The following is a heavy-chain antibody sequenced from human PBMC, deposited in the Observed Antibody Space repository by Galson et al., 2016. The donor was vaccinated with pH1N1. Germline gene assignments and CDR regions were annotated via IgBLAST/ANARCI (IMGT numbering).Heavy chain of an antibody. Sequence: PALVKPTQTLTLTCTFSGFSLSTSGVGVGWIRQPPGKALEWLALIYWNNDKRYSPSLKSRLTITKDTSQNQVVLTMTNMDPVDTATYYCAHSHYGDYVGWFDPWGQGTLVTVSS. CDR1: GFSLSTSGVG. V-gene: IGHV2-5*01. D-gene: IGHD4-17*01. CDR3: AHSHYGDYVGWFDP. CDR2: IYWNNDK. J-gene: IGHJ5*02.